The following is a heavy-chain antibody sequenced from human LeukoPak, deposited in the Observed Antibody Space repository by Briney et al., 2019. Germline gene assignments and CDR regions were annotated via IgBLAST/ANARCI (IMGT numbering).Heavy chain of an antibody. Sequence: PSETLSHTCAVYGGSFSGYYWSWIRQPPGKGLEWIGEINHSGSTNYNPSLKSRVTISVDTSKNQFSLKLSSVTAADTAVYYCAREEPSNAFDIWGQGTMVTVSS. CDR2: INHSGST. J-gene: IGHJ3*02. D-gene: IGHD1-14*01. CDR3: AREEPSNAFDI. V-gene: IGHV4-34*01. CDR1: GGSFSGYY.